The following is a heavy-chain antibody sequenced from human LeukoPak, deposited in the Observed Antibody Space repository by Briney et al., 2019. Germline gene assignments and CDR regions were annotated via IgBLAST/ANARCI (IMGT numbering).Heavy chain of an antibody. Sequence: GGSLRLSCAASGFTFSSYGMHWVRQAPGKGLEWVAFIRYDGSNKYYADSVKGRFTISRDNSKNTLYLQMNSLRAEDTAVYYCAATGYSSSSWYRGDYWGQGTLVTVS. CDR3: AATGYSSSSWYRGDY. J-gene: IGHJ4*02. CDR2: IRYDGSNK. CDR1: GFTFSSYG. V-gene: IGHV3-30*02. D-gene: IGHD6-13*01.